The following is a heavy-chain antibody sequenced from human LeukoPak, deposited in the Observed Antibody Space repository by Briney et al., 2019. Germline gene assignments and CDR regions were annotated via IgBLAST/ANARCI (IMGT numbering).Heavy chain of an antibody. D-gene: IGHD4-17*01. V-gene: IGHV5-51*01. CDR3: ARAVTEYYFDY. J-gene: IGHJ4*02. CDR1: GSFYTTYW. CDR2: IYPGDSDT. Sequence: GEPLKISCKGSGSFYTTYWIGWVRQIPGKGLEWMGIIYPGDSDTKYSPSFQGQVTISADKSISTAYQQWSSLKASDTAMYYCARAVTEYYFDYWGQGTLVTVSS.